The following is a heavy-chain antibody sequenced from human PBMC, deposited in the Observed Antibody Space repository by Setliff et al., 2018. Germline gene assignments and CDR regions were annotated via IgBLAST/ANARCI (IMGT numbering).Heavy chain of an antibody. CDR2: ISAYNGYM. D-gene: IGHD2-2*03. V-gene: IGHV1-18*01. CDR1: GYAFGSSG. CDR3: ARDGYPGTS. Sequence: GASVKVSCKASGYAFGSSGISWVRQAPGQGLEWMGWISAYNGYMVYAQKFQGRVTMTTDTSTTTAYMEVRSLRSDDTAVYYCARDGYPGTSWGQGTLVTVSS. J-gene: IGHJ5*02.